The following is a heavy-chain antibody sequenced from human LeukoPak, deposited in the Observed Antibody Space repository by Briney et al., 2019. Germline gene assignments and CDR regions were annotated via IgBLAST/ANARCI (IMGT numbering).Heavy chain of an antibody. CDR2: ISGSGGSI. CDR1: GFTFSSYA. Sequence: RSLRLSCAASGFTFSSYAIYWVRQAQGKGLEWVSAISGSGGSIYYTDSVKGRFTISRDNSKNKVYLQMNSLRAEDTALYYCAKGANWNFRTADRVDPWGQGTLVTVSS. J-gene: IGHJ5*02. CDR3: AKGANWNFRTADRVDP. D-gene: IGHD1-1*01. V-gene: IGHV3-23*01.